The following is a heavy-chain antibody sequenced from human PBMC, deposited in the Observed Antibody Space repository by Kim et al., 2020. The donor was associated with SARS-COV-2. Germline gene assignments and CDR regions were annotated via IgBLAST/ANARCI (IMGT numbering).Heavy chain of an antibody. CDR2: IIGGAVVT. CDR3: ARGGTDGTGCDFDY. J-gene: IGHJ4*02. CDR1: GFTFSYHA. Sequence: GGSLRLSCAGSGFTFSYHAMTWVRQAPGKGLEWVSTIIGGAVVTNYADSVKGRFTISRDNSNNILYLEMNSLRAADSAIYYCARGGTDGTGCDFDYWGQGTLVPVAT. V-gene: IGHV3-23*01.